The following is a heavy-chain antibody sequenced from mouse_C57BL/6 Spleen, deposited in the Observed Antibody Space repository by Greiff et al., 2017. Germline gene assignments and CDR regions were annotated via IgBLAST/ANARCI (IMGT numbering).Heavy chain of an antibody. CDR1: GYTFTSYD. CDR3: ARSRITTVDWYFDV. CDR2: IYPRDGST. D-gene: IGHD1-1*01. V-gene: IGHV1-85*01. Sequence: VQRVESGPELVKPGASVKLSCKASGYTFTSYDINWVKQRPGQGLEWIGWIYPRDGSTTYNEKFKGKATLTVDTSSSTAYMELHSLTSEDSAVYFCARSRITTVDWYFDVWGTGTTVTVSS. J-gene: IGHJ1*03.